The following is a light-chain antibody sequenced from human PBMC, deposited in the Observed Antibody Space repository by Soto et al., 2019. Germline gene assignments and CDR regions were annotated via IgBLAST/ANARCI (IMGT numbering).Light chain of an antibody. J-gene: IGLJ3*02. CDR3: AAWDDSLNARV. CDR1: SSNIGSHT. CDR2: SNN. V-gene: IGLV1-44*01. Sequence: QSVLTQPPSASGTPGQRVTISCSGSSSNIGSHTVNWYQQLPGTAPKLLIYSNNQRPSGVPDRFSGSKSRTSASRAISGLQSADEADYYCAAWDDSLNARVFGGGTKLTVL.